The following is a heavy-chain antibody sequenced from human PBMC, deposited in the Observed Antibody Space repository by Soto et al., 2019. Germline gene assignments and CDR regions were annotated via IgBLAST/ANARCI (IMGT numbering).Heavy chain of an antibody. V-gene: IGHV5-51*01. D-gene: IGHD2-2*01. CDR3: ARHGTKDIVVVPATYGMDV. J-gene: IGHJ6*02. CDR1: GYSFTSYW. Sequence: GESLTISCKGSGYSFTSYWIGWVRQMPGKCLEWLGSIYPGDSDTRYSPSFQGQVTISADKSISTAYLQSSSLKASDTAMYYCARHGTKDIVVVPATYGMDVWGQGTTVTVSS. CDR2: IYPGDSDT.